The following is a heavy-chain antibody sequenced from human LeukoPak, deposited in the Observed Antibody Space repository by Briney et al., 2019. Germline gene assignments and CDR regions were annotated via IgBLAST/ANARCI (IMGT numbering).Heavy chain of an antibody. CDR2: IYYSGST. D-gene: IGHD3-16*01. J-gene: IGHJ3*02. CDR1: GGSISSYY. Sequence: SETLSLTCTVSGGSISSYYWSWIRQPPGKGLEWIGYIYYSGSTNYNPSLKSRVTISVDTSKNQFSLKLSSVTAADTAVYYCARGHGMITFGGVFPHDAFDIWGQGTMVIVSS. CDR3: ARGHGMITFGGVFPHDAFDI. V-gene: IGHV4-59*01.